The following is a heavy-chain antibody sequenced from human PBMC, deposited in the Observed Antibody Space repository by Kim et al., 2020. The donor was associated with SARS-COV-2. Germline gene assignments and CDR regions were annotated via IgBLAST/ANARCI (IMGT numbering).Heavy chain of an antibody. V-gene: IGHV3-23*01. CDR3: AKDPCSSGNCYSVQLDY. J-gene: IGHJ4*02. Sequence: GGSLRLSCAASGFTFSNYALSWVRQAPGKGLEWVSGTSGSGGDTYYADSVKGRFTISRDNSKNTLSLQMNSLRAEDTAVYYCAKDPCSSGNCYSVQLDYWGQGTLVTVSS. CDR1: GFTFSNYA. CDR2: TSGSGGDT. D-gene: IGHD2-15*01.